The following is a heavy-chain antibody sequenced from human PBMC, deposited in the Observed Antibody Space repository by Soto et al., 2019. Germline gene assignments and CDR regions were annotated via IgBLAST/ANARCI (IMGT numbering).Heavy chain of an antibody. CDR2: ISHSGSST. CDR3: AKGSWVHHGSEGGNWLDP. J-gene: IGHJ5*02. D-gene: IGHD3-10*01. Sequence: EVQFLESGGGLVQPGGSLRLSCAASGVTFSNYAMNWVRQAPGKGLEWVSGISHSGSSTYYADSVKGRFTISRDNSKNRLFLQMNSLTAEDTAVYYCAKGSWVHHGSEGGNWLDPWGQGNLVTVSS. V-gene: IGHV3-23*01. CDR1: GVTFSNYA.